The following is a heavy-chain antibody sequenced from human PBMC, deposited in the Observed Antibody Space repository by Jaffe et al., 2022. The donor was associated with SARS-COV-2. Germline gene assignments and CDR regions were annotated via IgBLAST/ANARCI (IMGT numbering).Heavy chain of an antibody. Sequence: QLHLQESGPGLVKSSETLSLTCAVSGGSISINSYHWGWIRQSPGWGLEWIATIHYRGDTHYNPSLKSRVTISVDTSRNQFSLRLSSVTATDTAVYYCARQMGQWLWAFDVWGQGTVVTVSS. CDR1: GGSISINSYH. V-gene: IGHV4-39*01. D-gene: IGHD6-19*01. J-gene: IGHJ3*01. CDR3: ARQMGQWLWAFDV. CDR2: IHYRGDT.